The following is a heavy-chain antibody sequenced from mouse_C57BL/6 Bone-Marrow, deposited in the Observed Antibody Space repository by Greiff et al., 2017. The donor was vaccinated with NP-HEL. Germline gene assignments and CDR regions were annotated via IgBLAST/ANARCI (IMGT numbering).Heavy chain of an antibody. CDR2: IRLKSDNYAT. D-gene: IGHD2-4*01. Sequence: EVMLVESGGGLVQPGGSMKLSCVASGFTFSNSWMNWVRQSPEKGLEWVAQIRLKSDNYATQYAESVKGRFTISRVDSKSSVYLQMNNLRAEDTGIYYCTERITTRLDFYFDVWGTGTTVTVSS. CDR1: GFTFSNSW. V-gene: IGHV6-3*01. CDR3: TERITTRLDFYFDV. J-gene: IGHJ1*03.